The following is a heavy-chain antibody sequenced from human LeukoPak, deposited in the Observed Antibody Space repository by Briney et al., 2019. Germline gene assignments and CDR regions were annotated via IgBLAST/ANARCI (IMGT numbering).Heavy chain of an antibody. Sequence: SETLSLTCTVSGGSISSYYWSWIRQLPGKGLEWIGYIYYSGSTNYNPSLKSRVTISVDTSKNQFSLKLSSVTAADTAVYYCARVGVLRGAFDIWGQGTMVTVSS. V-gene: IGHV4-59*01. CDR1: GGSISSYY. CDR3: ARVGVLRGAFDI. CDR2: IYYSGST. J-gene: IGHJ3*02. D-gene: IGHD2/OR15-2a*01.